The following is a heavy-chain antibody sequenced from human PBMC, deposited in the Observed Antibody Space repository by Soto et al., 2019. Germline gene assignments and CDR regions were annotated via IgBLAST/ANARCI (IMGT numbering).Heavy chain of an antibody. CDR2: ISSDGSKT. J-gene: IGHJ5*02. Sequence: EEQLVESGGGLVQPGGSLRLSCAASGFTFSSYWMHWVRQAPGKGLVWVSRISSDGSKTAYGDSVKGRFTISRDNAKNTVSLQMKSLRAEDTAVYYCARARGVVYDFWSGYPGWFDPWGQGTLVTVSS. CDR3: ARARGVVYDFWSGYPGWFDP. CDR1: GFTFSSYW. V-gene: IGHV3-74*03. D-gene: IGHD3-3*01.